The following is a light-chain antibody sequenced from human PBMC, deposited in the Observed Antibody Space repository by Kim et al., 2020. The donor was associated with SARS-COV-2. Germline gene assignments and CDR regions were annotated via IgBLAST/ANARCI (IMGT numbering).Light chain of an antibody. V-gene: IGLV2-8*01. J-gene: IGLJ2*01. CDR3: TSYTGSNNFV. Sequence: GQSATISCTGTSSDLNYYKHVSSYQQHPGKAPKLMIYDVSERPSGVPDRFSASKSGNTASLTVSGLQAEDEADYFCTSYTGSNNFVFGGGTQLTVL. CDR1: SSDLNYYKH. CDR2: DVS.